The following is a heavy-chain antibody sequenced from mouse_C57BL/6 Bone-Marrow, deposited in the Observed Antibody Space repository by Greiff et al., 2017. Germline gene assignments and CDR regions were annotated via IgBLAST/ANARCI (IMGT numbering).Heavy chain of an antibody. V-gene: IGHV14-4*01. CDR3: TTWSNYDAMDY. CDR1: GFNIKDDY. J-gene: IGHJ4*01. CDR2: IDPENGDT. Sequence: EVQLQQSGAELVRPGASVKLSCTASGFNIKDDYMHWVKQRPEQGLEWIGWIDPENGDTEYASKFQGKATITADTSSNTAYLQLSSLTSEDTAVYYCTTWSNYDAMDYGGQGTSVTVSS. D-gene: IGHD2-5*01.